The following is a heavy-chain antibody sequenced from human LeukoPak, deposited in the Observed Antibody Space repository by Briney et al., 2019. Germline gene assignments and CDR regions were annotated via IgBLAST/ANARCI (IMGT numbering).Heavy chain of an antibody. J-gene: IGHJ6*03. Sequence: SETLSLTCSISGDSISSYYWNWLRQPPGKELEWIGYVYYNGGTNYNPSLKSRVTLSVDTSKNEFSLKLNSVTAAGTALYYCARGAVEWLFDYDYYYMDVWGKGTTVTVSS. CDR2: VYYNGGT. CDR1: GDSISSYY. D-gene: IGHD3-3*01. V-gene: IGHV4-59*01. CDR3: ARGAVEWLFDYDYYYMDV.